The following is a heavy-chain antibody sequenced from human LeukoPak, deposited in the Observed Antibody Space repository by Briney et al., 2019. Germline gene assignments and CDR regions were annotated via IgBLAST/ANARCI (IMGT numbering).Heavy chain of an antibody. J-gene: IGHJ4*02. CDR2: IRQDGSSI. CDR3: ARAVDLADY. V-gene: IGHV3-7*01. CDR1: GFTFSDHW. Sequence: GGSLKLSCAASGFTFSDHWVGWVRQAPGKGLEWVANIRQDGSSIFYADSVKGRFTISRDNAKNSVFLQMDNLTPDDTAVYYCARAVDLADYWGQGPLVTVSS.